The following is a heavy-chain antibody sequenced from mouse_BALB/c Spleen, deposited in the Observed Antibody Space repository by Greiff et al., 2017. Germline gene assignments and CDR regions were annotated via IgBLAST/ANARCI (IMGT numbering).Heavy chain of an antibody. CDR1: GFTFSSYA. CDR3: ARDYYAMDY. CDR2: ISSGGST. V-gene: IGHV5-6-5*01. J-gene: IGHJ4*01. Sequence: EVQRVESGGGLVKPGGSLKLSCAASGFTFSSYAMSWVRQTPEKRLEWVASISSGGSTYYPDSVKGRFTISRDNARNILYLQMSSLRSEDTAMYYCARDYYAMDYWGQGTSVTVSS.